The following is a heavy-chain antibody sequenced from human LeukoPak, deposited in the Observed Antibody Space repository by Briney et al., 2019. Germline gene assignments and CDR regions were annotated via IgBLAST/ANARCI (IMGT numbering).Heavy chain of an antibody. CDR2: IYYSGST. Sequence: SETLSLTCTVFGVSISSYYWSWIRQPPGKGLEWIGYIYYSGSTNYNPSLKSRVTISVDTSKNQFSLKLSSVTAADTAVYYCARDRRYYFDYWGQGTLVTVSS. CDR3: ARDRRYYFDY. CDR1: GVSISSYY. J-gene: IGHJ4*02. D-gene: IGHD3-16*01. V-gene: IGHV4-59*01.